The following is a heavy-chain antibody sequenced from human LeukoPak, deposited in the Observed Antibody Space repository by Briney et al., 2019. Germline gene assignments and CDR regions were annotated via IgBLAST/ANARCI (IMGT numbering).Heavy chain of an antibody. J-gene: IGHJ4*02. V-gene: IGHV1-46*01. CDR2: INPSGAGT. D-gene: IGHD6-19*01. Sequence: ASVKVSCKASGYTFTSYYIHWVRQAPGQGLEWMGRINPSGAGTHYAQKSQGRVTVTRDTSTSTVYMELNSLRSDDTAVYYCARDALAGQLDYWGPGTLVTVSS. CDR3: ARDALAGQLDY. CDR1: GYTFTSYY.